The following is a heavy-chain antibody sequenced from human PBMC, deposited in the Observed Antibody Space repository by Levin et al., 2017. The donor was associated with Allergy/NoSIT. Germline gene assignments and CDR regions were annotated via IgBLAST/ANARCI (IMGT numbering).Heavy chain of an antibody. CDR1: GGTFSSYA. CDR2: IIPIFGTA. Sequence: SVKVSCKASGGTFSSYAISWVRQAPGQGLEWMGGIIPIFGTANYAQKFQGRVTITADKSTSTAYMELSSLRSEDTAVYYCAREGGSCYRCFDYWGQGTLVTVSS. CDR3: AREGGSCYRCFDY. D-gene: IGHD2-15*01. J-gene: IGHJ4*02. V-gene: IGHV1-69*06.